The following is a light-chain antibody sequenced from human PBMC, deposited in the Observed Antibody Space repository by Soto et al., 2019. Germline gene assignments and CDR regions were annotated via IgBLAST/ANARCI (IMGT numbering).Light chain of an antibody. V-gene: IGLV2-23*02. CDR1: SSDVGNYNF. CDR2: EVT. Sequence: QSALTQPASVSGSPGQSITISCTWTSSDVGNYNFVSWYQQHPGKAPKLMIYEVTKRPSGVSNRFSGSKSDNTASLTISGLQAEDEAEYYCCSYAGGSAPWVFGGGTKLTVL. CDR3: CSYAGGSAPWV. J-gene: IGLJ3*02.